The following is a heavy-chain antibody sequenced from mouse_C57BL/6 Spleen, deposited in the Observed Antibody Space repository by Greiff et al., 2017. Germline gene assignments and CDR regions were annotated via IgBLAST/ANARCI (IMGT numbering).Heavy chain of an antibody. CDR1: GYAFSSSW. CDR2: IYPGDGDT. V-gene: IGHV1-82*01. D-gene: IGHD2-4*01. Sequence: VQLQQSGPELVKPGASVKISCKASGYAFSSSWMNWVKQRPGKGLEWIGRIYPGDGDTNYNGKFKGKATLTADKSSSTAYMQLSSLTSEDSAVYFCARMYYDYWFAYWGQGTLVTVSA. J-gene: IGHJ3*01. CDR3: ARMYYDYWFAY.